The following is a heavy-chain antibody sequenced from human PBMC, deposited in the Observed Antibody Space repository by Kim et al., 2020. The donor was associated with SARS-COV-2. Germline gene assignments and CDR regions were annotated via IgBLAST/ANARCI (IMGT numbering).Heavy chain of an antibody. CDR1: GFTFSSYA. V-gene: IGHV3-23*01. CDR2: ISGSGGST. Sequence: GGSLRLSCAASGFTFSSYAMSWVRQAPGKGLEWVSAISGSGGSTYYADSVKGRFTISRDNSKNTLYLQMNSLRAEDTAVYYCAKDSLETGCSGGSCYYYYYGMDVWGQGTTVTVSS. D-gene: IGHD2-15*01. J-gene: IGHJ6*02. CDR3: AKDSLETGCSGGSCYYYYYGMDV.